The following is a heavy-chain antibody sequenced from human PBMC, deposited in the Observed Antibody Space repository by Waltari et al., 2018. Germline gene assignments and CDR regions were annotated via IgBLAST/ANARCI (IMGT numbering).Heavy chain of an antibody. CDR3: ASGGGYTNGWDY. CDR2: IYYPGNT. J-gene: IGHJ4*02. Sequence: QPLLQESGPGLVKPSETLSLTCIFSGDSLISRNYCWGWLRQAPGKGLQWIGSIYYPGNTYYNPSLKSRRNISLDTSKNQFSLKLTSVTAADTAVYFCASGGGYTNGWDYWGQGTPVTVSS. CDR1: GDSLISRNYC. D-gene: IGHD2-8*01. V-gene: IGHV4-39*07.